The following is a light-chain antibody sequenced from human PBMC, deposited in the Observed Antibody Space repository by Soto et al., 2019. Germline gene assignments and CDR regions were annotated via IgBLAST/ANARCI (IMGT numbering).Light chain of an antibody. CDR3: QKYNTCPLT. Sequence: EIVMTQSPATLSVSPGERATLSCRASQSVSSNLAWYQQKPGQAPRLLIYGASTRATGIPARFSGSGSGTECTLTISSLQSEDFAVYYCQKYNTCPLTFGQGTKVEIK. CDR2: GAS. CDR1: QSVSSN. V-gene: IGKV3-15*01. J-gene: IGKJ1*01.